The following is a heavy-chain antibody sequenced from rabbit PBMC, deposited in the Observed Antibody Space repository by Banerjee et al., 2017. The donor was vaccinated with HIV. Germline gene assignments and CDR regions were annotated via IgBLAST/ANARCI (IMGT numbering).Heavy chain of an antibody. J-gene: IGHJ4*01. CDR1: GFDFSSNT. V-gene: IGHV1S47*01. CDR2: IYAGGGST. D-gene: IGHD4-1*01. Sequence: QEQLVESGGGLVQPEGSLTLTCKASGFDFSSNTMCWVRQAPGKRPEWIACIYAGGGSTDYASWARGRFTISKTSSTTVTLQMTSLTAADTATYFCARDLAGVIGWNFNLWGPGTLVTVS. CDR3: ARDLAGVIGWNFNL.